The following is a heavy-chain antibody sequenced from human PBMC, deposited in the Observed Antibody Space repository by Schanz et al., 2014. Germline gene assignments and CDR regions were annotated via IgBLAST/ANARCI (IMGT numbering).Heavy chain of an antibody. CDR2: ISAQTGDT. J-gene: IGHJ4*02. CDR1: GYTFSDYG. D-gene: IGHD3-10*01. Sequence: QVQLVQSGDEVKKPGASVKVSCKTSGYTFSDYGITWVRQAPGQGLEWVGWISAQTGDTRYAQKMQGRVTMTRDVSSTTAFLELRSLRYDDTAVYYCARDRRLQRQSGWDYWGQGTLVTVSS. V-gene: IGHV1-18*01. CDR3: ARDRRLQRQSGWDY.